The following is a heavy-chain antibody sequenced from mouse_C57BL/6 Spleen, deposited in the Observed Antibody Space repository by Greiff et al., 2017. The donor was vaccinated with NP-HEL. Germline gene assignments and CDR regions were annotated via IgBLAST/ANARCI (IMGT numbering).Heavy chain of an antibody. Sequence: QVQLQQPGAELVRPGSSVKLSCKASGYTFTSYWMHWVKQRPIQGLEWIGNIDPSDSETHYNQKFKDKATLTVDKSSSTAYMQLSSLTSEDSAVYYCARRTYSGDYFDYWGQGTTLTVSS. D-gene: IGHD1-1*02. CDR3: ARRTYSGDYFDY. V-gene: IGHV1-52*01. J-gene: IGHJ2*01. CDR1: GYTFTSYW. CDR2: IDPSDSET.